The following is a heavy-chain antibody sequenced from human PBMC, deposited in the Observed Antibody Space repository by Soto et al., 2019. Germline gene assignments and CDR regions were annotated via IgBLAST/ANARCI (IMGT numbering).Heavy chain of an antibody. J-gene: IGHJ4*02. CDR1: GFTFSSYW. CDR3: ARDLVDTAMDPRVQDDY. V-gene: IGHV3-7*01. D-gene: IGHD5-18*01. CDR2: IKQDGSEK. Sequence: PGGSLRLSCAASGFTFSSYWMSWVRQAPGKGLEWVANIKQDGSEKYYVDSVKGRFTISRDNAKNSLYLQMNSLRAEDTAVYYCARDLVDTAMDPRVQDDYWGQGTLVTVSS.